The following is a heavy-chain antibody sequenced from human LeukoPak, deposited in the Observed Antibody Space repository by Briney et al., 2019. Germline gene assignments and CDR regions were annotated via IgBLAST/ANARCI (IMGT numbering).Heavy chain of an antibody. V-gene: IGHV4-39*07. D-gene: IGHD3-9*01. CDR3: ARVHDILTGYYKGSSGDFDY. Sequence: PSETLSLTCTVSGGSISSSSYYWGWIRQPPGKGLEWIGSIYYSGSTYYNPSLKSRVTISVDTSKNQFSLKLSSVTAADTAVYYCARVHDILTGYYKGSSGDFDYWGQGTLVTVSS. CDR1: GGSISSSSYY. CDR2: IYYSGST. J-gene: IGHJ4*02.